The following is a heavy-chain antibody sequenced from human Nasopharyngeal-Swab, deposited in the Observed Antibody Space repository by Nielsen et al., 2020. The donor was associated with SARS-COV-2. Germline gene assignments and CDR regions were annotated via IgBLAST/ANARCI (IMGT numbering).Heavy chain of an antibody. CDR1: GYTLTELS. D-gene: IGHD3-10*01. CDR2: FDPEDGET. J-gene: IGHJ6*02. CDR3: ATGFAITMVRGGRYYYYGMDV. Sequence: ASVKVSCKVSGYTLTELSMHWVRQAPGKGLEWMGGFDPEDGETIYAQKFQGRVTMTEDTSTDTAYMELSSLRSEDTAVYYCATGFAITMVRGGRYYYYGMDVWGQGTTVTVSS. V-gene: IGHV1-24*01.